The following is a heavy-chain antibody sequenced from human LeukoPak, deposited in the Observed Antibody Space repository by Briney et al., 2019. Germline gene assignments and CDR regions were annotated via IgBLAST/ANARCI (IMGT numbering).Heavy chain of an antibody. CDR1: GFTFSSYW. J-gene: IGHJ3*02. CDR3: VRGSSGWGAFDI. Sequence: GGSLRLSCAASGFTFSSYWMHWVRQAPGKGLVWVSRINGDGGSINYADSVKGRFTISRDNAKNTLYLQMNSLRAEDTAVYYCVRGSSGWGAFDIWGQGTMVTVSS. V-gene: IGHV3-74*01. CDR2: INGDGGSI. D-gene: IGHD6-19*01.